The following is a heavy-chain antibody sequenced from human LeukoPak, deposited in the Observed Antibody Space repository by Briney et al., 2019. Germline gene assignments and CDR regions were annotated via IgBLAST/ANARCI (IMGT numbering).Heavy chain of an antibody. Sequence: PGGSLRLSCAASGFTFSNYAMSWVRQAPGKGLEWVSSFSGISGSTYYADSVKGRFTISRDNSKNTLYLQMNSLRAEDTAVYYCAKDVGYCSSTTRYKPFDYWGQGTLVTVSS. CDR2: FSGISGST. V-gene: IGHV3-23*01. J-gene: IGHJ4*02. CDR1: GFTFSNYA. D-gene: IGHD2-2*02. CDR3: AKDVGYCSSTTRYKPFDY.